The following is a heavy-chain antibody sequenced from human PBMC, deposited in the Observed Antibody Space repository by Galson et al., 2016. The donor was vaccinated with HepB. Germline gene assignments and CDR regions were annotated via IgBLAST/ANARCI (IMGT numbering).Heavy chain of an antibody. CDR1: DGSFSGYY. Sequence: SETLSLTCGVSDGSFSGYYWTWIRQSPGRGLEWIREINHSGNTKYNLSLKSRVSISLDTSNNQFSLKLSSVTAADTAAYYCARLGDYFDRSGYSFPWGRGILVIVSS. CDR2: INHSGNT. J-gene: IGHJ4*02. CDR3: ARLGDYFDRSGYSFP. V-gene: IGHV4-34*01. D-gene: IGHD3-22*01.